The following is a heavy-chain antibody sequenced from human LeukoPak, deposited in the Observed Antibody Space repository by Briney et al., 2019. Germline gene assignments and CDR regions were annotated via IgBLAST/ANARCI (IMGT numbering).Heavy chain of an antibody. Sequence: SETLSLTCTVSGYSISSGFYWGWIRQPPGKGLEWIGRIFQSGSTYYNPSLKSRVTISVDTSKNNFSLNLSSVTAADTAIYYCARYGDYLDYWGQGILVTVSS. D-gene: IGHD4-17*01. V-gene: IGHV4-38-2*02. CDR1: GYSISSGFY. CDR3: ARYGDYLDY. J-gene: IGHJ4*02. CDR2: IFQSGST.